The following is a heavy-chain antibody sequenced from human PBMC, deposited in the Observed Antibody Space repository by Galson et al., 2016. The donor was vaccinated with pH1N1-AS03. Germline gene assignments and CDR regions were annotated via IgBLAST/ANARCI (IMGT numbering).Heavy chain of an antibody. CDR3: AKGGYCSSLSCRSPSGLMDV. D-gene: IGHD2-2*01. V-gene: IGHV3-48*04. J-gene: IGHJ6*04. CDR1: GFTFSNYW. Sequence: LRLSCAASGFTFSNYWMTWVRQAPGKGLEWISYVSRSSNTIYYADSVKGRFTASRDNAKNSLDLQLNSLRAEDTAVYYCAKGGYCSSLSCRSPSGLMDVWGKGTTVTVSA. CDR2: VSRSSNTI.